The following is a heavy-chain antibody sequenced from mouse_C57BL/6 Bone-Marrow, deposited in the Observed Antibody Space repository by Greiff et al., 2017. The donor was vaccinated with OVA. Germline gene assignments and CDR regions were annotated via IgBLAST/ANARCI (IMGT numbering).Heavy chain of an antibody. CDR2: IWTGGGT. D-gene: IGHD1-1*01. Sequence: VMLVESGPGLVAPSQSLSITCTVSGFSLTSYAISWVRQPPGKGLEWLGVIWTGGGTNYNSALKSRLSISKDNSKSQVFLKMNSLQTDDTARYYCARRAGSSSYYFDYWGQGTTLTVSS. J-gene: IGHJ2*01. V-gene: IGHV2-9-1*01. CDR1: GFSLTSYA. CDR3: ARRAGSSSYYFDY.